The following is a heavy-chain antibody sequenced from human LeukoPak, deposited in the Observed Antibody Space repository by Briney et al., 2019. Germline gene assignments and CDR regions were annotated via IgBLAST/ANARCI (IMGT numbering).Heavy chain of an antibody. CDR3: ARDLSPVVRASPMGY. CDR2: ITYDGYYK. Sequence: GGSLRLSCAASGFTFTSYGMHWVRQSPGNGLDWVALITYDGYYKYYSDSVKGRFTISSDTSKNTLYLQMNSLRAEDTAVYYCARDLSPVVRASPMGYWGQGTLVTVSS. D-gene: IGHD3-10*01. CDR1: GFTFTSYG. V-gene: IGHV3-30*03. J-gene: IGHJ4*02.